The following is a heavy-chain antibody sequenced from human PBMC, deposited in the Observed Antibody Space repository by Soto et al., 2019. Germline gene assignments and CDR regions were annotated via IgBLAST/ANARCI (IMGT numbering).Heavy chain of an antibody. Sequence: SETLSLTCTVSGGSISSSSYYWGWIRQPPGKGLEWIGSIYYSGSTYYNPSLKSRVTISVDTSKNQFSLKLSSVTAADTAVYYCARSTWRAEPSPYCSCDRCRGGYAFDIRGQGTMVTGS. CDR1: GGSISSSSYY. J-gene: IGHJ3*02. CDR2: IYYSGST. V-gene: IGHV4-39*01. D-gene: IGHD2-15*01. CDR3: ARSTWRAEPSPYCSCDRCRGGYAFDI.